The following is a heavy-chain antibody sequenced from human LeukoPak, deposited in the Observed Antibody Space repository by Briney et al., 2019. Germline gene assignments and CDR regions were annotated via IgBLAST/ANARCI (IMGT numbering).Heavy chain of an antibody. CDR1: GYTFTSYD. CDR3: ARPFQNGARDFDY. J-gene: IGHJ4*02. D-gene: IGHD2-8*01. V-gene: IGHV1-8*01. Sequence: ASVKVSCKASGYTFTSYDINWVRQATGQGLEWMGWMNPNSGNTGYAQKFQGRVTMTRNTSITTAYMELSSLRSEDTAVYYYARPFQNGARDFDYWGQGTLVTVSS. CDR2: MNPNSGNT.